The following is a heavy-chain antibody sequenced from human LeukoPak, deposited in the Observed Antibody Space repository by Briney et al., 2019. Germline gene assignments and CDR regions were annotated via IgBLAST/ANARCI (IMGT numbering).Heavy chain of an antibody. CDR1: GFTFSEYR. V-gene: IGHV3-21*03. J-gene: IGHJ4*02. CDR3: ARGMGSCSPTSCYGNYFDC. CDR2: ISSSGVYI. D-gene: IGHD2-2*01. Sequence: GVSLRLSCAASGFTFSEYRMYWVRQAPGKGLECVSHISSSGVYIYYADSVKGRFNIARDNAKNSLSLQMNSLRAEDTGVYYCARGMGSCSPTSCYGNYFDCWGRGTLVTVSS.